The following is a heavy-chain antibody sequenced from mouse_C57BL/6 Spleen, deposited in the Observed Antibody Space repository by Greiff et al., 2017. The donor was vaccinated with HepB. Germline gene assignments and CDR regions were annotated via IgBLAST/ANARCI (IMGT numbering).Heavy chain of an antibody. V-gene: IGHV1-15*01. CDR2: IDPETGGT. CDR3: TRRRRPAYYSNYDYAMDD. D-gene: IGHD2-5*01. J-gene: IGHJ4*01. CDR1: GYTFTDYE. Sequence: VQLQQSGAELVRPGASVTLSCKASGYTFTDYEMHWVKQTPVHGLEWIGAIDPETGGTAYNQKFKGKAILTADKSSSTAYMELRSLTSEDSAVYYYTRRRRPAYYSNYDYAMDDWGQGTSVTVSS.